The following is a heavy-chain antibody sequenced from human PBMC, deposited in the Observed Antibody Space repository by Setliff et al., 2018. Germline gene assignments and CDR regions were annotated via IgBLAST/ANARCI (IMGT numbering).Heavy chain of an antibody. Sequence: GASVKVSCKASGGTFSSYAIDWVRQAPGQGLEWMGGIIPMFGTTNYARRFRGRVTITADESTTTAYLELSSLRSDDTAVCYCARVRDCSGGICHRGFHHYMDVWGKGTTVTVSS. CDR3: ARVRDCSGGICHRGFHHYMDV. CDR2: IIPMFGTT. CDR1: GGTFSSYA. J-gene: IGHJ6*03. V-gene: IGHV1-69*13. D-gene: IGHD2-15*01.